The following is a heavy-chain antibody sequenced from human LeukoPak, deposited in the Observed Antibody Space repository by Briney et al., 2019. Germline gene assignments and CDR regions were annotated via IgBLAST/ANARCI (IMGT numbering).Heavy chain of an antibody. CDR2: MNPNSGNT. V-gene: IGHV1-8*02. CDR1: GYTFTSYD. Sequence: GASVKVSCKASGYTFTSYDINWVRQATGQGLEWMGWMNPNSGNTGYAQKFQGRVTMTRNTSISTAYMELSSLRSEDTAVYYCARDPIGYCSSTSCYWNWFDPWGQGTLVTVSS. D-gene: IGHD2-2*01. J-gene: IGHJ5*02. CDR3: ARDPIGYCSSTSCYWNWFDP.